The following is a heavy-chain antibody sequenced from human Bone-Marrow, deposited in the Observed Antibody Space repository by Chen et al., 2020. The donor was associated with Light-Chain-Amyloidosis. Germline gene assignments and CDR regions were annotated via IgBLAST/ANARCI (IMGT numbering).Heavy chain of an antibody. J-gene: IGHJ4*02. Sequence: EVPLVESGGGLVQSGMSLKLSCAASGFTFGNYAMSWVRRAPGKGLEWVSTLSGSGGTTYYADSVRGRFTISRDNFQNTLYLQMNSLRAEDTAVYYCAKDPRYGSGSYWGYYFDFWGQGALVTVSS. CDR2: LSGSGGTT. D-gene: IGHD3-10*01. CDR3: AKDPRYGSGSYWGYYFDF. CDR1: GFTFGNYA. V-gene: IGHV3-23*04.